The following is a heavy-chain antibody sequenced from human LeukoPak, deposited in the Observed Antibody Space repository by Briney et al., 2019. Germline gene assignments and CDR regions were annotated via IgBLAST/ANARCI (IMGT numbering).Heavy chain of an antibody. CDR2: INHSGST. CDR3: AEGSLYDFWSGYSQPDAFDI. Sequence: PSETLSLTCAVYGGSFSGYYWSWIRQPPGKGLEWIGEINHSGSTNYNPSLKSRVTISVDTSKNQFSLKLSSVTAADTAVYYCAEGSLYDFWSGYSQPDAFDIWGQGTMVTVSS. CDR1: GGSFSGYY. V-gene: IGHV4-34*01. D-gene: IGHD3-3*01. J-gene: IGHJ3*02.